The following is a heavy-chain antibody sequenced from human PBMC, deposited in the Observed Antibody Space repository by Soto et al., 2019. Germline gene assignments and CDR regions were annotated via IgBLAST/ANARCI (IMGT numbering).Heavy chain of an antibody. Sequence: GGSLRLSCAASGFSVSNFFMTWVRQAPGKGLEWVSVIYDGGRTFYADSVKGRFTISRDNAENSLYLQMNSLRAEDTALYYCAISQDRGGRTTFIYWGQGTQVTVSS. V-gene: IGHV3-53*05. CDR1: GFSVSNFF. CDR2: IYDGGRT. D-gene: IGHD3-16*01. CDR3: AISQDRGGRTTFIY. J-gene: IGHJ4*02.